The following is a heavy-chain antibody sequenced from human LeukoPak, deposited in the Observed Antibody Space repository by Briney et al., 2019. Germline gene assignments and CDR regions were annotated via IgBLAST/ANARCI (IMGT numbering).Heavy chain of an antibody. J-gene: IGHJ4*02. D-gene: IGHD6-6*01. CDR3: ARRAARRGGDDY. CDR1: GFTVSSNY. Sequence: GGSLRLSCAASGFTVSSNYMSWVRQAPGKGLEWDSVIYSGGSTYYAASVKGGVTTSRDNSKSTLYLKMNSLSAEDTAVYYCARRAARRGGDDYWGQGTLVTVSS. CDR2: IYSGGST. V-gene: IGHV3-66*02.